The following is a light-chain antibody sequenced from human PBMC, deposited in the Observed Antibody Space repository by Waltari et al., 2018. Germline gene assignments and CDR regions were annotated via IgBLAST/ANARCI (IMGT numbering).Light chain of an antibody. CDR3: QQRSVWPIT. V-gene: IGKV3-11*01. Sequence: EIVLAQSPATLSSSPGESDTLPCRASQSMHSYLAWYQQKPGQAPRLLIYDTSLRATDIPGRFSGSGSGTDFTLSISDLEPEDSAVYYCQQRSVWPITFGQGTRLEIK. CDR1: QSMHSY. CDR2: DTS. J-gene: IGKJ5*01.